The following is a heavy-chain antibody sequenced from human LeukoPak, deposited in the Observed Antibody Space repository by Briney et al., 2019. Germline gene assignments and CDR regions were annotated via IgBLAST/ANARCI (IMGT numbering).Heavy chain of an antibody. J-gene: IGHJ4*02. D-gene: IGHD3-10*01. CDR1: GDSLSSNSAA. CDR3: ARGLLWFGERTTHVDY. V-gene: IGHV6-1*01. Sequence: SQTLSLTCAISGDSLSSNSAAWSWTRQSPSRGLEWLGRTYYRSKWYNDYAVSVKSRITMNPGTSKNQYSLQLNSVTPEDTAVYYCARGLLWFGERTTHVDYWGQGTLVTVSS. CDR2: TYYRSKWYN.